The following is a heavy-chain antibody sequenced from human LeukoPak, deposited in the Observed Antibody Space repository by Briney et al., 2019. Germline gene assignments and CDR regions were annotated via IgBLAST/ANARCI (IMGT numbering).Heavy chain of an antibody. CDR1: GGSFSGYY. CDR3: ARGPFTMIVVTDYYYGMDV. Sequence: KPSETLSLTCAVYGGSFSGYYWSWIRQPPGKGLEWIGEINHSGSTNYNPSLKSRVTISVDTSKNQFSLKLSSVTAADTAVYYCARGPFTMIVVTDYYYGMDVWGQGTTVTVSS. J-gene: IGHJ6*02. D-gene: IGHD3-22*01. CDR2: INHSGST. V-gene: IGHV4-34*01.